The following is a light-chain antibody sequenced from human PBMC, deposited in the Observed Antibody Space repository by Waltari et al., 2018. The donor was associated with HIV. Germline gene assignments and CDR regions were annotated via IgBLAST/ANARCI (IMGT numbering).Light chain of an antibody. CDR3: YSTDSTVGV. CDR1: LLPRKS. Sequence: SYELTQPPSVSVSPGQTARITCSGDLLPRKSAYWYQQKSGQATVLVIYEDSKRPSGIPERFSGSSSGTMATLTISGAQVEDESDYYCYSTDSTVGVVGGGTKLTVL. CDR2: EDS. V-gene: IGLV3-10*01. J-gene: IGLJ2*01.